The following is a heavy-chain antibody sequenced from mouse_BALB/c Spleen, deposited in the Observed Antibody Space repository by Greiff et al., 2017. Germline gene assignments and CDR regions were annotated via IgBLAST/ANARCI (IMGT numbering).Heavy chain of an antibody. V-gene: IGHV5-6-3*01. CDR3: ARDRYDDNYAMDY. J-gene: IGHJ4*01. CDR2: INSNGGST. D-gene: IGHD2-14*01. CDR1: GFTFSSYG. Sequence: EVHLVESGGGLVQPGGSLKLSCAASGFTFSSYGMSWVRQTPDKRLELVATINSNGGSTYYPDSVKGRFTISRDNAKNTLYLQMSSLKSEDTAMYYCARDRYDDNYAMDYWGQGTSVTVSS.